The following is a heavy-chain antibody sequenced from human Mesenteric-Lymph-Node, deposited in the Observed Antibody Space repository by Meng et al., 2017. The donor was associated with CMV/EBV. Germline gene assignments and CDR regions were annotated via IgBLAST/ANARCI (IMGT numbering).Heavy chain of an antibody. CDR3: ARDRRITMVRGVLGNHYYYYYGMDV. CDR1: GFTFSNYA. V-gene: IGHV3-21*01. D-gene: IGHD3-10*01. CDR2: ITNNGGST. J-gene: IGHJ6*02. Sequence: GESLKISCAASGFTFSNYAMTWVRQAPGKGLEWVSTITNNGGSTYNADSVKGRFTISRDNAKNSLYLQMNSLRAEDTAVYYCARDRRITMVRGVLGNHYYYYYGMDVWGQGTTVTVSS.